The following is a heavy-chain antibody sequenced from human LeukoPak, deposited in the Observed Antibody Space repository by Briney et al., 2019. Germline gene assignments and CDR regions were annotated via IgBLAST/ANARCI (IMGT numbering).Heavy chain of an antibody. J-gene: IGHJ4*02. CDR1: GFTFSSYA. V-gene: IGHV3-30*01. Sequence: GGSLRLSCAASGFTFSSYAMHWVRQAPGKGLEWVAVISYDGSNKYYADSVKDRFTISRDNSKNTLYLQMNSLRAEDTAVYYCARDWGFGVVTGCLDYWGQGTLVTVSS. D-gene: IGHD3-3*01. CDR3: ARDWGFGVVTGCLDY. CDR2: ISYDGSNK.